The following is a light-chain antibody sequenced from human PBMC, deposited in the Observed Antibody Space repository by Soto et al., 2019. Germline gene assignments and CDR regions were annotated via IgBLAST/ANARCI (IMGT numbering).Light chain of an antibody. CDR1: QNIEDY. CDR3: QQSYPIPLI. J-gene: IGKJ3*01. Sequence: DMQMTQSPSSLSASVGDRVTITCRASQNIEDYLNWYQKKPGEAPKLLISAASNLQTGVPSSFSGSRSGTDFSLPISGLQPEDFATYFCQQSYPIPLIFGEGTKVDIK. V-gene: IGKV1-39*01. CDR2: AAS.